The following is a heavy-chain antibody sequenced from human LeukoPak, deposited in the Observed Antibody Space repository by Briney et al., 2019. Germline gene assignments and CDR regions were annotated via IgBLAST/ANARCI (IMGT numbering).Heavy chain of an antibody. CDR3: ARDGLAAATLHWCFDL. Sequence: GGSLRLSCAASGFTFSSYSMNWVRQAPGKGLEWVSSISSSSSYIYYADSVKGRFTISRDNARNSLYPQMNSLRAEDTAVYYCARDGLAAATLHWCFDLWGRGTLVTVSS. J-gene: IGHJ2*01. CDR2: ISSSSSYI. D-gene: IGHD2-15*01. CDR1: GFTFSSYS. V-gene: IGHV3-21*01.